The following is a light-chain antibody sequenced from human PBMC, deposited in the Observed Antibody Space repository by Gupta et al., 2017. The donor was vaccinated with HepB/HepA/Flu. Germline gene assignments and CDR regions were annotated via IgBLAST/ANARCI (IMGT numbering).Light chain of an antibody. V-gene: IGKV3-11*01. Sequence: EIVLTQSPGTLSLSPGERATLSCRASQSVSSNLVWYQQKPGQAPRLLIYDTSNRATGIPARFSGSGSWTDFTLTISSLETEDFAVYYCQQRSNWPRTFGGGTNVEIK. CDR1: QSVSSN. CDR2: DTS. J-gene: IGKJ4*01. CDR3: QQRSNWPRT.